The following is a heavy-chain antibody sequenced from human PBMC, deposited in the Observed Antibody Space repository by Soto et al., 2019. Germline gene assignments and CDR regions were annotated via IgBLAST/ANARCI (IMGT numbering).Heavy chain of an antibody. D-gene: IGHD2-15*01. V-gene: IGHV4-59*01. CDR2: IYYSGST. CDR1: GGSISSYY. Sequence: PSETLSLTCTVSGGSISSYYWSWIRQPPGKGLEWIWYIYYSGSTNYNPSLNSRVTISVDTSKNQFSLKLSSVTAADTAVYYCARAELGYCSGGSCYSSDNWFDPWGQGTLVTVSS. J-gene: IGHJ5*02. CDR3: ARAELGYCSGGSCYSSDNWFDP.